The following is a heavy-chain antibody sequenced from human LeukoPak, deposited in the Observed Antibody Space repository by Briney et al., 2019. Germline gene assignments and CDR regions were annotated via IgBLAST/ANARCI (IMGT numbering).Heavy chain of an antibody. CDR1: GGSISSSSYY. V-gene: IGHV4-39*01. Sequence: PSETLSLTCTVSGGSISSSSYYWGWIRQPPGKGLEWIGSIYYSGSTYYNPSLKSRVTISVDTSKNQFSLKLSSVTAADTAVYYCARLRLSSGWLDYWGQGTLVTVSS. J-gene: IGHJ4*02. CDR3: ARLRLSSGWLDY. D-gene: IGHD6-19*01. CDR2: IYYSGST.